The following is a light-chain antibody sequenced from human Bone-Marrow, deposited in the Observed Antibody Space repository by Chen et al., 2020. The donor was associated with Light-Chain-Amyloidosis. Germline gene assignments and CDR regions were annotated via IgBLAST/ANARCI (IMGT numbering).Light chain of an antibody. CDR3: SSYTSSTTHVV. Sequence: QSALTQPASVSGSPGQSITIPCTGTSSDIVGYNYVSWYQQHPDKAPKLMIYDVSNRPSGVSDRFSGSKSGYTASLTISGLQAGDEADYYCSSYTSSTTHVVFGGGTKLTVL. V-gene: IGLV2-14*03. J-gene: IGLJ2*01. CDR2: DVS. CDR1: SSDIVGYNY.